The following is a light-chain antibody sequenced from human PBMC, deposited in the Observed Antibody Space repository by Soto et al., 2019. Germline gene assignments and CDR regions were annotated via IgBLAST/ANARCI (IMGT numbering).Light chain of an antibody. CDR2: AVS. Sequence: DIVLTQSPGTLSLSPGERATLSCRASQSVDSRYLAWYQQKPGQATRLVIHAVSRRATGIPDRFSGSGSGTDFTLTISRLEPEDFAEYYCQQYGSSPRYSFGQGTKLEI. V-gene: IGKV3-20*01. CDR3: QQYGSSPRYS. J-gene: IGKJ2*03. CDR1: QSVDSRY.